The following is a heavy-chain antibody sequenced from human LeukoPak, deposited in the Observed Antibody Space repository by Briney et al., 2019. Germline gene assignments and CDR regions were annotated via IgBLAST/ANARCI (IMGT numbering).Heavy chain of an antibody. CDR3: ARPLMYYYGSETYFWFDP. D-gene: IGHD3-10*01. CDR2: ISYDGSNK. CDR1: GFTFSSYA. Sequence: GRSLRLSCAASGFTFSSYAMHWVRQAPGKGLEWVAVISYDGSNKNYADSLKGRFTISRDNSKNTLYLQMNSLRAEDTAVYYCARPLMYYYGSETYFWFDPWGQGTLVTVSS. J-gene: IGHJ5*02. V-gene: IGHV3-30*04.